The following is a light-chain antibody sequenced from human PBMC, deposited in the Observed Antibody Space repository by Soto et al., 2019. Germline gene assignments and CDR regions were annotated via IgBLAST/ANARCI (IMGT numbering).Light chain of an antibody. V-gene: IGLV2-14*03. CDR2: HVT. CDR3: SSYSHSPPSYV. J-gene: IGLJ1*01. Sequence: QSVLTQPASGSGSPGQSSTLSYTGSSVDVGDYNSVSWYQQHPGKAPKVMIYHVTIRASGVSNRFSGSKSGNTASLTISGLQAEDEADYYCSSYSHSPPSYVFGTGTKVTVL. CDR1: SVDVGDYNS.